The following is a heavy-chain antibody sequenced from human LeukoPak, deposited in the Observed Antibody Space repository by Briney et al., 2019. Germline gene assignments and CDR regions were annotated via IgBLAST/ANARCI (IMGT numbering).Heavy chain of an antibody. Sequence: SETLALTCSVSGDSISSYYWSWIRQPAGKGLEGSGHIYTRGSTTYYDSGSTDYNPSLKRRVTISLDRSKNQFSLQLSSVTAADPPVYYCPASLSGTYWYFDYWGQGALVTVSS. D-gene: IGHD1-26*01. CDR2: IYTRGSTTYYDSGST. V-gene: IGHV4-4*07. J-gene: IGHJ4*02. CDR1: GDSISSYY. CDR3: PASLSGTYWYFDY.